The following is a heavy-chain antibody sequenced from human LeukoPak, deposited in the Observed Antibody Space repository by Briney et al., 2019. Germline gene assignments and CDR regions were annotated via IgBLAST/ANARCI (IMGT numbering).Heavy chain of an antibody. CDR1: GFTFSSYG. Sequence: GGSLRLSCAASGFTFSSYGMHWVRQAPGKGLEWVAFIRYDGSNKYYADSVKGRFTISRDNSKNTLYLQMNSLRAEDTAVYYCAKDAWGIAVAEGYWGQGTLVTVSS. D-gene: IGHD6-19*01. CDR3: AKDAWGIAVAEGY. J-gene: IGHJ4*02. CDR2: IRYDGSNK. V-gene: IGHV3-30*02.